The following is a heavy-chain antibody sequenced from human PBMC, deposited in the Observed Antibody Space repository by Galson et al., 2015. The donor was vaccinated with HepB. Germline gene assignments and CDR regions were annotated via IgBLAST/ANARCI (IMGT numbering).Heavy chain of an antibody. Sequence: SLRLSCAASGLTFSSYWMSWVRQAPGKGLEWVANIKQDGSEKYYMDSVKGRFTISRDNAKNSLYLQMDSPRADDTAVYYCARDRGSSGWYGHDFDYWGQGTLATVSS. CDR2: IKQDGSEK. V-gene: IGHV3-7*03. J-gene: IGHJ4*02. CDR3: ARDRGSSGWYGHDFDY. D-gene: IGHD6-19*01. CDR1: GLTFSSYW.